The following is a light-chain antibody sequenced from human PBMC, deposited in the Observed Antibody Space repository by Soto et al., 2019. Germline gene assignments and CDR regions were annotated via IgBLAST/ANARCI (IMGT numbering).Light chain of an antibody. CDR1: QSVSSSY. CDR3: LQYGNSPGT. Sequence: EIVLTQSPGTLSLSPGERATLSCRASQSVSSSYLAWYQQKPGQAPRLLISSASSRATGIPDRFSGSGSGTDFPLTISRLEPEDFAVYYCLQYGNSPGTFGQGTKVEIK. CDR2: SAS. J-gene: IGKJ1*01. V-gene: IGKV3-20*01.